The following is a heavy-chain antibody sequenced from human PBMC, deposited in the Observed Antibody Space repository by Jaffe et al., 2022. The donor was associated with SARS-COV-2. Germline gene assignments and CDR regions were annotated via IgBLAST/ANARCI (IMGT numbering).Heavy chain of an antibody. CDR1: GGSFSAYY. CDR3: ASSRRFSTGWFYRFDY. V-gene: IGHV4-34*01. CDR2: INQSGVT. J-gene: IGHJ4*02. D-gene: IGHD6-13*01. Sequence: QVQVQQWGAGLLKPSETLSLTCVVSGGSFSAYYWSWIRQPPGKGLEWIGEINQSGVTNYSPSLQSRITISIDTSKNQFSLKVNSVTAADTAVYYCASSRRFSTGWFYRFDYWGQGSLVTVSS.